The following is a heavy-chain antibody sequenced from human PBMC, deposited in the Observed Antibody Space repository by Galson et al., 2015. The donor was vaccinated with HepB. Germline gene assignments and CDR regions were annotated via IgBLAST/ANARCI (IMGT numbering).Heavy chain of an antibody. Sequence: ETLSLTCPVSGGSVSSGSYYWSWIRQPPGKRLEWIGYIYYSGSTNYNSSLKSRVTISVDTSKNQFSLKVTSVTAADTAVYYCARWGYTSSGWPRFDYWGQGTLVTVSS. V-gene: IGHV4-61*01. CDR2: IYYSGST. CDR3: ARWGYTSSGWPRFDY. D-gene: IGHD6-19*01. J-gene: IGHJ4*02. CDR1: GGSVSSGSYY.